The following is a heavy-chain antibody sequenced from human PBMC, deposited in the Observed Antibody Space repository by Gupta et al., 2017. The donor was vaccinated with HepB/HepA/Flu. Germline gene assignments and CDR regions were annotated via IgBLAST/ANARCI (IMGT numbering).Heavy chain of an antibody. CDR1: GFTFSSYS. J-gene: IGHJ3*02. Sequence: EVQLVESGGGLVQPGGSLRLSCAASGFTFSSYSMNWVRQAPGKGLEWVSYISSSSSTIYYADSVKGRFTISRDSAKNSLYLQINSLRDEDTAVYYCARAGFRNFDIWGQGTMVTVSS. D-gene: IGHD3-10*01. CDR2: ISSSSSTI. V-gene: IGHV3-48*02. CDR3: ARAGFRNFDI.